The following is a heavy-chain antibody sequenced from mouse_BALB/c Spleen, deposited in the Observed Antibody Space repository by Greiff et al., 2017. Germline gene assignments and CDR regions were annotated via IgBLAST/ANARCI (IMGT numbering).Heavy chain of an antibody. CDR1: GFTFSDYY. CDR2: ISDGGSYT. Sequence: EVKLMESGGGLVKPGGSLKLSCAASGFTFSDYYMYWVRQTPEKRLEWVATISDGGSYTYYPDSVKGRFTISRDNAKNNLYLQMSSLKSEDTAMYYCARGGYGYWGQGTSVTVSS. V-gene: IGHV5-4*02. CDR3: ARGGYGY. D-gene: IGHD1-1*02. J-gene: IGHJ4*01.